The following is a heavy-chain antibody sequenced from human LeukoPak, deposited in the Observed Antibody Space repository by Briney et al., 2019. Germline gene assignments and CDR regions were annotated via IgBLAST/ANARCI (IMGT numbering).Heavy chain of an antibody. Sequence: GESLKISCKGSGYSFTSYWIGWVRPMPGKGLEWMGIIYPGDSDTRYSPSFQGQVTFSADKSISTAYLPWSSLKASDTAMYYCARHGPLRLGELSLNYWGQGTLVTVSS. CDR1: GYSFTSYW. J-gene: IGHJ4*02. CDR2: IYPGDSDT. V-gene: IGHV5-51*01. D-gene: IGHD3-16*02. CDR3: ARHGPLRLGELSLNY.